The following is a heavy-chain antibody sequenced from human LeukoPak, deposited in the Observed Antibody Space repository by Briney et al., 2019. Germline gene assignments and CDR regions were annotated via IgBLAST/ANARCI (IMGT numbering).Heavy chain of an antibody. Sequence: GGSLRLSCAASGFTVGNNYMNWVRQAPGKGLEWISLIYSGGRTHYADSVKGRFTISRDNSKNTLYLQMNNARDEDTAVYYFARDVAAAASGTWAWGQGTLVNVSS. CDR1: GFTVGNNY. CDR2: IYSGGRT. D-gene: IGHD6-13*01. V-gene: IGHV3-53*01. CDR3: ARDVAAAASGTWA. J-gene: IGHJ5*02.